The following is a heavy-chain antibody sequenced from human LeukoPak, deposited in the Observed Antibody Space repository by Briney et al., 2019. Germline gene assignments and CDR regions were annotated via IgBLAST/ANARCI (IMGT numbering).Heavy chain of an antibody. CDR1: GFTFSSYA. V-gene: IGHV3-30-3*01. CDR2: ISYDGSNK. J-gene: IGHJ4*02. Sequence: GGSLRLSCAASGFTFSSYAMHWVRQAPGKGLEWVAVISYDGSNKYYADSVKGRFTISRDNSKNTLYLQMNSLRAEDTAVYYCASPLGGGRDHFDYWGQGTLVTVSS. D-gene: IGHD4-23*01. CDR3: ASPLGGGRDHFDY.